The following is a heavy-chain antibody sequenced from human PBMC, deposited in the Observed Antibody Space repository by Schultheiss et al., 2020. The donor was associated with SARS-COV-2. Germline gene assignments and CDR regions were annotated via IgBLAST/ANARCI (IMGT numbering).Heavy chain of an antibody. Sequence: ASVKVSCKASGYTFTGYYMHWVRQAPGQGLEWMGWINPNSGGTNYAQKFQGWVTMTRDTSISTAYMELSRLRSDDTAVYYCARERDYYDSSGLDYWGQGTLVTVSS. CDR3: ARERDYYDSSGLDY. CDR2: INPNSGGT. J-gene: IGHJ4*02. D-gene: IGHD3-22*01. CDR1: GYTFTGYY. V-gene: IGHV1-2*04.